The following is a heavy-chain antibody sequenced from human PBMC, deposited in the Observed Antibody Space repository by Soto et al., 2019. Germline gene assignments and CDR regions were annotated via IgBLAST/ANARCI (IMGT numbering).Heavy chain of an antibody. Sequence: ASVKVSCKASGYTFSSYGISWVRQAPGQGLEWMGWISAYNGNTNYAQKLQGRVTMTTDTSTSTAYMELRSLRSDDTAVYYCARDWNNWNYYVYWGQGTLVTVSS. CDR3: ARDWNNWNYYVY. CDR2: ISAYNGNT. CDR1: GYTFSSYG. D-gene: IGHD1-20*01. J-gene: IGHJ4*02. V-gene: IGHV1-18*01.